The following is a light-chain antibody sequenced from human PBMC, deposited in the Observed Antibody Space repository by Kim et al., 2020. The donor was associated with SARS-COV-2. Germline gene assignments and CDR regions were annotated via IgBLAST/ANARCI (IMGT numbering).Light chain of an antibody. CDR3: QAWDSSTVV. CDR2: HES. CDR1: KWWDKY. J-gene: IGLJ2*01. Sequence: QGQQASSSCTVEKWWDKYACWYQQKPGQPPVRVTNHESKRPSAIPGRFSGRDCGNTATMTISGTQAMDEADYYCQAWDSSTVVFGGGTKLTVL. V-gene: IGLV3-1*01.